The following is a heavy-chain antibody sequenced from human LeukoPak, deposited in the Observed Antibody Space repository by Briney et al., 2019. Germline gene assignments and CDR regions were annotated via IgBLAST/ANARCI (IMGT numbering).Heavy chain of an antibody. CDR2: ISGSGGST. J-gene: IGHJ4*02. CDR1: GFTFSSYA. Sequence: GGSLRLSCAASGFTFSSYAMSWVRQAPGKGLEWVSAISGSGGSTYYADSVKGRFTISRDNSKNTLYLQMNSLRAEDTAVYYCAKDLVVVPAAMVVDYWGQGTLDTVSS. CDR3: AKDLVVVPAAMVVDY. D-gene: IGHD2-2*01. V-gene: IGHV3-23*01.